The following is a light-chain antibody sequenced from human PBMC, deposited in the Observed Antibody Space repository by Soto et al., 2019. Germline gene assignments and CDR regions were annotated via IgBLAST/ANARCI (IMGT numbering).Light chain of an antibody. CDR3: QQYDSFPWT. CDR2: DAS. CDR1: QSISSS. Sequence: DIQMTQSPSTLSASVGDRVTITCRASQSISSSLAWYQQKPGKAPKVLIYDASSLESGVPSRFSGSGSGTEFTLSISSLLPEDFATYYCQQYDSFPWTFGQGTKVDIK. J-gene: IGKJ1*01. V-gene: IGKV1-5*01.